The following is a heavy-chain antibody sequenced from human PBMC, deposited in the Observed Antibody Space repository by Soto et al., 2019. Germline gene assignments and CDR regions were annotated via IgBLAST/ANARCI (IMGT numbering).Heavy chain of an antibody. CDR1: GFIFSDYY. CDR3: AKDSGRGYLDY. J-gene: IGHJ4*02. V-gene: IGHV3-11*01. D-gene: IGHD6-13*01. CDR2: ITSSGSTI. Sequence: GGSLRLSCAASGFIFSDYYMSWIRQAPGKGLEWVSYITSSGSTIYYADSVKGRFTISRDNAKNSLYLQMNSLRAEDTAVYYCAKDSGRGYLDYWGQGTLVTVSS.